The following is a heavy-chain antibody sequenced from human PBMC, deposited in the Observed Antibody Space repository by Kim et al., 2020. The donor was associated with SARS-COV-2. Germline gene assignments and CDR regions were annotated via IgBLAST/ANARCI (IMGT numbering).Heavy chain of an antibody. V-gene: IGHV4-31*03. CDR3: ARANAKYDFWSGYYSSGGLYYFDY. CDR2: IYYSGST. D-gene: IGHD3-3*01. CDR1: GGSISSGGYY. Sequence: SETLSLTCTVSGGSISSGGYYWSWIRQHPGKGLEWIGYIYYSGSTYYNPSLKSRVTISVDTSKNQFSLKLSSVTAADTAVYYCARANAKYDFWSGYYSSGGLYYFDYWGQGTLVTVSS. J-gene: IGHJ4*02.